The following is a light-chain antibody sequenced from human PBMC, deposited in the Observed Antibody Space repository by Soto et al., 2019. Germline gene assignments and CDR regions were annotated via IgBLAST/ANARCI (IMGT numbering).Light chain of an antibody. CDR3: AAWDDSLNVVL. V-gene: IGLV1-36*01. J-gene: IGLJ3*02. CDR1: SSNIGKNA. CDR2: YDD. Sequence: QSVLTQPPSVSEAPRQRVTISCSGNSSNIGKNAVNWYQHLPGKAPKPLIYYDDLLPSGVSDRFSGSKSGTSASLAISGLQSDDEGDYYCAAWDDSLNVVLFGGGTKLTVL.